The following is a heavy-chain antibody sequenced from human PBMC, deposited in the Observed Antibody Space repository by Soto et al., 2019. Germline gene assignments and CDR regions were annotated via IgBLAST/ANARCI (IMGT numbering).Heavy chain of an antibody. Sequence: QVQLVESGGGVVQPGRSLRLSCAASGFTFSTYGMHWVRQAPGKGLEWVAVISYDGSNKYYEDSVKGRFTLSRNISKNPPDLQLSSLRAEDAAVYYCGKGFSYSLIDYGGEGTLVTVSS. CDR2: ISYDGSNK. CDR1: GFTFSTYG. D-gene: IGHD5-18*01. CDR3: GKGFSYSLIDY. V-gene: IGHV3-30*18. J-gene: IGHJ4*02.